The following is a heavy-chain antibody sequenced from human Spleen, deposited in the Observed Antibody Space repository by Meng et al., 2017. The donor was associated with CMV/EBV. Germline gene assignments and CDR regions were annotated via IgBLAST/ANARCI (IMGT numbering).Heavy chain of an antibody. V-gene: IGHV4-59*01. D-gene: IGHD6-6*01. CDR3: ARELGGGLTARRVIDF. Sequence: SETLSLTCTVSGHSMTSVDYWSWIRLSPGKGLEWIGYIFYTGSTNYNPSLKSRVTISIDTSKSHFSLKLTSVTAADTAVYYCARELGGGLTARRVIDFWGQGTTVTVSS. J-gene: IGHJ6*02. CDR1: GHSMTSVDY. CDR2: IFYTGST.